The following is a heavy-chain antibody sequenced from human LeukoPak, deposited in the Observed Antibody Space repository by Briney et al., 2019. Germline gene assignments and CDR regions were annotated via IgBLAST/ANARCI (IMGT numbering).Heavy chain of an antibody. CDR1: GFTFSSYA. D-gene: IGHD7-27*01. CDR3: ARGWGSDY. Sequence: GGSLRLSCAASGFTFSSYAMHWVRQAPGKGLKWVAVISYDGSNKYYADSVKGRFTISRDNSKNTLYLQMNSLRAEDTAVYYCARGWGSDYWGQGTLVTVSS. V-gene: IGHV3-30-3*01. CDR2: ISYDGSNK. J-gene: IGHJ4*02.